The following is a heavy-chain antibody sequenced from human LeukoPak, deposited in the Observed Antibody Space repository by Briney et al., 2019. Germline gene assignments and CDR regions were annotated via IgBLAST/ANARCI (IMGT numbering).Heavy chain of an antibody. D-gene: IGHD5-18*01. V-gene: IGHV1-69*13. CDR2: IIPIFGTA. Sequence: GASVKVSCKASGGTFSSYAISWVRQAPGQGLEWMGGIIPIFGTANYAQKFQGRVTITADESTSTAYMALSSLRSEDTAVYYCARVLWLQYWYFDLWGRGTLVTVSS. CDR1: GGTFSSYA. J-gene: IGHJ2*01. CDR3: ARVLWLQYWYFDL.